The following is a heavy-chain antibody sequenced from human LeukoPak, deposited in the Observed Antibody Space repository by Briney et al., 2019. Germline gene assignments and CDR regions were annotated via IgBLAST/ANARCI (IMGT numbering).Heavy chain of an antibody. V-gene: IGHV4-31*03. D-gene: IGHD2-2*01. Sequence: PSQTLSLTCTVSGGSISSGGYYWRWIRKHPGKGLEWIGYIYYSGSTYYNPSLKSRVSISVDTSKNQFSLKLSSVTAADTAVYYCARDRCSSTSCYGMDVWGQGTTVTVSS. CDR3: ARDRCSSTSCYGMDV. CDR1: GGSISSGGYY. J-gene: IGHJ6*02. CDR2: IYYSGST.